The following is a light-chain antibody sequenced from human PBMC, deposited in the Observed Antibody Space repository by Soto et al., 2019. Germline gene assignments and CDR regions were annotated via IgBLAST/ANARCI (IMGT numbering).Light chain of an antibody. Sequence: DIQMTQSPSSLSASVGDRVTITCRASQSISSYLNWYQQKPGKAPKLLIYAASSLQSGVPSRFSGSGSGTDFTLTIRSLQPEDFATYYCQQSYSTLGTFGGGTKVEIK. J-gene: IGKJ4*01. CDR3: QQSYSTLGT. V-gene: IGKV1-39*01. CDR2: AAS. CDR1: QSISSY.